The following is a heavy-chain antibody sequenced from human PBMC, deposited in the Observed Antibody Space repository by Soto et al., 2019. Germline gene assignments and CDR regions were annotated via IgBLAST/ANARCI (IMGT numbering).Heavy chain of an antibody. J-gene: IGHJ4*02. CDR3: ARDRHAKGSGWYGVDY. CDR2: IYYSGST. D-gene: IGHD6-19*01. Sequence: PSETLSLTCTVSGGSISSYYWSWIRQPPGKGLEWIGYIYYSGSTNYNPSLKSRVTISVDTSKNQFSLKLSSVTAADTAVYYCARDRHAKGSGWYGVDYWGQGTLVTVSS. V-gene: IGHV4-59*01. CDR1: GGSISSYY.